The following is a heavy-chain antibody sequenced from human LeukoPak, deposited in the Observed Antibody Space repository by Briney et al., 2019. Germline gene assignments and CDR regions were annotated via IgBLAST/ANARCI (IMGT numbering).Heavy chain of an antibody. J-gene: IGHJ4*02. V-gene: IGHV3-21*01. D-gene: IGHD4-17*01. Sequence: PGGSLRLSCAASGFTFSSYTVNWVRQAPGKGLEGLSSISSTGTYIYYADSVKGRFTISRDNAKNSLYLQMNSLRAEDTAVYYCASRGNYGDYVFYWGQGTLVTVSS. CDR3: ASRGNYGDYVFY. CDR1: GFTFSSYT. CDR2: ISSTGTYI.